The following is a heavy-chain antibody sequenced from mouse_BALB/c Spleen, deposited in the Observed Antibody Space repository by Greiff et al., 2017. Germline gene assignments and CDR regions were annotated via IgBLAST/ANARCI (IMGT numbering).Heavy chain of an antibody. CDR2: INPGSGGT. CDR3: ACSFVYDGYYLDY. CDR1: GYAFTNYL. D-gene: IGHD2-3*01. J-gene: IGHJ2*02. Sequence: VQLQQSGAELVRPGTSVKVSCTASGYAFTNYLIQWVKQRPGQGLEWIGVINPGSGGTNYNEKFKGKATLTADKSSSTAYMQLSSLTSDDSAVYFCACSFVYDGYYLDYWGQGTSVTVSS. V-gene: IGHV1-54*01.